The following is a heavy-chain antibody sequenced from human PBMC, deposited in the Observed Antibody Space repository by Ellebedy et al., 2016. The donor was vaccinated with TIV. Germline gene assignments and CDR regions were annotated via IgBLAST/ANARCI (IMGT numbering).Heavy chain of an antibody. D-gene: IGHD1-26*01. CDR1: GYTFTSYG. V-gene: IGHV1-18*01. CDR2: ISAYNGNT. Sequence: ASVKVSXXASGYTFTSYGISWVRQAPGQGLEWMGWISAYNGNTNYAQKLQGRVTMTTDTSTSTAYMELRSLRSDDTAVYYCARDWEPRRPSWELLDYWGQGTLVTVSS. CDR3: ARDWEPRRPSWELLDY. J-gene: IGHJ4*02.